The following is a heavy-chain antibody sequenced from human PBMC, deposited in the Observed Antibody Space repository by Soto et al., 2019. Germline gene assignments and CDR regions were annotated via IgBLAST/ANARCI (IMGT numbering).Heavy chain of an antibody. CDR1: GASIRSYY. CDR3: ASSAGYSGDFFYYNGVDG. V-gene: IGHV4-4*08. CDR2: VYTSDYT. D-gene: IGHD2-15*01. J-gene: IGHJ6*02. Sequence: PSATLSLTCSVSGASIRSYYWHWIRQPPGKGLEWIGYVYTSDYTRYSSSLKSRVTISVDTSKSQFYLRLNSVTAADTAVYYCASSAGYSGDFFYYNGVDGCGQATTVTVS.